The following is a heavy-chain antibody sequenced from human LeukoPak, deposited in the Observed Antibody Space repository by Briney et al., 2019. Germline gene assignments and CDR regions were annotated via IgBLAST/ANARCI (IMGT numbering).Heavy chain of an antibody. CDR2: IYYSGST. Sequence: AAALSLSCTVSGGSMSRYDWSWIRQPPGTGVEGIGYIYYSGSTNYNPSLKSRLTISVDTSKNPYSLQLSPVTAADPAVYYCARLASSSWYMVNWCHPWRQGPRVSVP. CDR3: ARLASSSWYMVNWCHP. CDR1: GGSMSRYD. V-gene: IGHV4-59*01. D-gene: IGHD6-13*01. J-gene: IGHJ5*02.